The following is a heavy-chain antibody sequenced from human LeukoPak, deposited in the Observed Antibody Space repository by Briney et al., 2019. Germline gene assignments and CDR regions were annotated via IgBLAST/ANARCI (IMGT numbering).Heavy chain of an antibody. V-gene: IGHV4-4*09. D-gene: IGHD3-10*01. CDR3: ARRRDGSGSLDY. J-gene: IGHJ4*02. CDR1: GGSISSYY. CDR2: IYTSGTT. Sequence: SVTLSLTCTVSGGSISSYYWSWIRQPPGKGLEWIGYIYTSGTTNYNPSLKSRVTMSVDTSKNQFSLKLSSVPAADTAVYYCARRRDGSGSLDYWGQGTLVTVSS.